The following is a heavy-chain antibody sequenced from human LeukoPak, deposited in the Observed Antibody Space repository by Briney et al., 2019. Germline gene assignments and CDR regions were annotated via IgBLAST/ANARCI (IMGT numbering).Heavy chain of an antibody. CDR2: ISTTIDNT. CDR3: ASGSGSYRTPYYYMDV. CDR1: GFTFDIFG. V-gene: IGHV3-23*01. Sequence: GGSLRLSCAASGFTFDIFGMNWVRQAPGKGLEWVLSISTTIDNTYYADSVKGRFTISRDNSKNTLYLQMNGLRGEDTAVYYCASGSGSYRTPYYYMDVWGTGTTVTVS. J-gene: IGHJ6*03. D-gene: IGHD3-10*01.